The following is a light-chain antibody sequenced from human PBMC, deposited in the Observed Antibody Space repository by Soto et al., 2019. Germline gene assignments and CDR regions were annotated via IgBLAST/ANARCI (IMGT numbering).Light chain of an antibody. V-gene: IGKV1-5*01. CDR2: DAS. CDR1: QSISSW. CDR3: QQYNSYLYT. J-gene: IGKJ2*01. Sequence: DIQMTQSPSTLSASVGDRVTITCRASQSISSWLAWYQQKPGKAPKLLIYDASSLESGVPSRFSGSGSGTEFTLTNSSLPPDDFATYYCQQYNSYLYTFGQGTKLEIK.